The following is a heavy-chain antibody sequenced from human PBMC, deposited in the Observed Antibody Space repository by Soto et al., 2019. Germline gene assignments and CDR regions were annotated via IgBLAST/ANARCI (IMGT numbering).Heavy chain of an antibody. CDR1: GYTFTGYY. CDR3: ARARYCSSTSCYVGHDAFDI. V-gene: IGHV1-2*04. D-gene: IGHD2-2*01. J-gene: IGHJ3*02. CDR2: INPNSGGT. Sequence: QVQLVQSGAEVKKPGASVKVSCKASGYTFTGYYMHWVRQAPGQGLEWMGWINPNSGGTNYAQKFQGWVTMTRDTSISTAYMELSRLRSDDTAVYYCARARYCSSTSCYVGHDAFDIWGQGTMVTVSS.